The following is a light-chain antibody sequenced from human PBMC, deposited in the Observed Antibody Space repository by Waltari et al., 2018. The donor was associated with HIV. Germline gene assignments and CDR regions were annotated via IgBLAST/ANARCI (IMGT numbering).Light chain of an antibody. CDR2: AAS. CDR1: QFISTS. CDR3: QQAYSFPHT. J-gene: IGKJ2*01. V-gene: IGKV1-12*01. Sequence: DIQMTQSPSSMSASVGDRVTITCRASQFISTSLAWYQQRPSRAPKLRIFAASRLQSGVPSRFSGGGSGTQFTLTINRLQPEDLATYYCQQAYSFPHTFGQGT.